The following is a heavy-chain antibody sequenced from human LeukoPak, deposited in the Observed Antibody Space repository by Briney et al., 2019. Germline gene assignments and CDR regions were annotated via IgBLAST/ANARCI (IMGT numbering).Heavy chain of an antibody. D-gene: IGHD2-21*02. CDR3: AKSPGVVTTHLFDY. V-gene: IGHV3-30*18. CDR2: ISYDGGNK. Sequence: PGGSLRLSCAASGFTFSSYGMHWVRQAPGKGLEWVAVISYDGGNKYYADSVKGRFTISRDNSKNTLYLQMNSLGAEDTAVYYCAKSPGVVTTHLFDYWGQGTLVTVSS. J-gene: IGHJ4*02. CDR1: GFTFSSYG.